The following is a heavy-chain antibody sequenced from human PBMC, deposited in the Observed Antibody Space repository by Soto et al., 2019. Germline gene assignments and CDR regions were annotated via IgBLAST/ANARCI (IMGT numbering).Heavy chain of an antibody. CDR3: AKDRYSSGANYFDY. D-gene: IGHD6-19*01. V-gene: IGHV3-30*18. Sequence: SCAASGLTFSSFGMHWVRQAPGKGLEWVAVISYDGNNKYYSDSVKGRFTISRDNSKNTLYLQLNGLKPEDTAVYYRAKDRYSSGANYFDYWGQGTLVTVSS. CDR2: ISYDGNNK. J-gene: IGHJ4*02. CDR1: GLTFSSFG.